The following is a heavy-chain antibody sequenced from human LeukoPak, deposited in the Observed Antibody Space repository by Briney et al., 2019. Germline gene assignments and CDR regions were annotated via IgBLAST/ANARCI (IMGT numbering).Heavy chain of an antibody. CDR1: GFTFDDYA. D-gene: IGHD3-10*01. CDR3: AKDVNYSPSGTFDY. V-gene: IGHV3-9*03. CDR2: ISWNSGRM. Sequence: GGSLRLSCAASGFTFDDYAMHWVRQAPGEGLEWVSSISWNSGRMDYADSVKGRFTISRDNAKNSLYLQMNSLRVEDMALYYCAKDVNYSPSGTFDYWGQGTLVTVSS. J-gene: IGHJ4*02.